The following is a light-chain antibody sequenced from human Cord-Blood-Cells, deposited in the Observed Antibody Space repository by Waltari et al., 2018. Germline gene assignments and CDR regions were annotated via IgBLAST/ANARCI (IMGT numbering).Light chain of an antibody. Sequence: QSALTQPASVSGSPGQSITISCTGTSSDVGSYNLVSWYQQNPGKAPKLMIYEVSKRPSGVSNRFSGSKSGNTASLTSSGLQPEDEADYYCCSYAGSSTYVFGTGTKVTVL. J-gene: IGLJ1*01. CDR2: EVS. CDR3: CSYAGSSTYV. CDR1: SSDVGSYNL. V-gene: IGLV2-23*02.